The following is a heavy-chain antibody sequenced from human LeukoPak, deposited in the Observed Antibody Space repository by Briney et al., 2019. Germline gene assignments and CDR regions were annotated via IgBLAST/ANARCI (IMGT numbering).Heavy chain of an antibody. V-gene: IGHV3-66*01. J-gene: IGHJ6*02. CDR3: ARVELVYYYYGMDV. CDR1: GFTVSSNY. D-gene: IGHD2-15*01. CDR2: IYSGGST. Sequence: GGSLRLSCAASGFTVSSNYMSWVRQAPGKGLERVSVIYSGGSTYYADSVKGRFTISRDNSKNTLYLQMNSLRAEDTAVYYCARVELVYYYYGMDVWGQGTTVTVSS.